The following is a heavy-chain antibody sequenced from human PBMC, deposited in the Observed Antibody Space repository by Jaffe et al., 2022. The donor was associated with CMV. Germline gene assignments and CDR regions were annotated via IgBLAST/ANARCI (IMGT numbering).Heavy chain of an antibody. J-gene: IGHJ6*02. CDR2: ISGSGGST. CDR3: AKDPLQGDYYYYYGMDV. Sequence: EVQLLESGGGLVQPGGSLRLSCAASGFTFSSYAMSWVRQAPGKGLEWVSAISGSGGSTYYADSVKGRFTISRDNSKNTLYLQMNSLRAEDTAVYYCAKDPLQGDYYYYYGMDVWGQGTTVTVSS. CDR1: GFTFSSYA. D-gene: IGHD4-4*01. V-gene: IGHV3-23*01.